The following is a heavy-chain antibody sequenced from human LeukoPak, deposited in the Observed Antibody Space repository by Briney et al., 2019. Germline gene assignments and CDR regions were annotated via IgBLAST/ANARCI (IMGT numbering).Heavy chain of an antibody. CDR3: ARGTGVRGVFADAWFDP. CDR1: GYTFTSYY. Sequence: ASVKVSCKASGYTFTSYYMHWVRQAPGQGLEWMGIINPSGGNTSYAQKFQGRVTMTRDTSTSTVYMELSSLRSEDTAVYYCARGTGVRGVFADAWFDPWGQGTLVTVSS. J-gene: IGHJ5*02. D-gene: IGHD3-10*01. V-gene: IGHV1-46*01. CDR2: INPSGGNT.